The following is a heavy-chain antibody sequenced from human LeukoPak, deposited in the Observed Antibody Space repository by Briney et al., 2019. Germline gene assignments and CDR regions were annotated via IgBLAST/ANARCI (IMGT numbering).Heavy chain of an antibody. CDR1: GGTFSSYA. V-gene: IGHV1-69*04. D-gene: IGHD6-13*01. CDR2: IIPIFGIA. Sequence: SVKVSCKASGGTFSSYAISWVRQAPGQGLEWMGRIIPIFGIANYAQKFQGRVTITADKSTSTAFMELSSLRSEDTAVYYCARGGQQLVRDYYYYGMDVWGQGTTVTVSS. J-gene: IGHJ6*02. CDR3: ARGGQQLVRDYYYYGMDV.